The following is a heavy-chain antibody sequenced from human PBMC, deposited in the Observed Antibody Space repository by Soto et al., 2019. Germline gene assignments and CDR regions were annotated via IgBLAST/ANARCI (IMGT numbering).Heavy chain of an antibody. D-gene: IGHD3-22*01. J-gene: IGHJ4*02. CDR3: ARNYYDRSGYYPL. CDR2: IWSDGSNK. Sequence: GGSLRLSCAASGFTFSSYGMHWVRQAPGKGLEWVAVIWSDGSNKYYADSVKGRFTISRDNSKNTLYLQMNSLRAEDTAVYYCARNYYDRSGYYPLWGQGTLVTVSS. V-gene: IGHV3-33*01. CDR1: GFTFSSYG.